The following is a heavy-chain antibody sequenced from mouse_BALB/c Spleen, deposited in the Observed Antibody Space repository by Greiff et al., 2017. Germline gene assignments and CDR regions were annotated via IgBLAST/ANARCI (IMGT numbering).Heavy chain of an antibody. CDR3: ARHYRYDKSYYAMDY. CDR1: GFTFSSYA. D-gene: IGHD2-14*01. V-gene: IGHV5-9-3*01. Sequence: EVKLVESGGGLVKPGGSLKLSCAASGFTFSSYAMSWVRQTPEKRLEWVATISSGGSYTYYPDSVKGRFTISRDNAKNTLYLQMSSLRSEDTAMYYCARHYRYDKSYYAMDYWGQGTSVTVSS. J-gene: IGHJ4*01. CDR2: ISSGGSYT.